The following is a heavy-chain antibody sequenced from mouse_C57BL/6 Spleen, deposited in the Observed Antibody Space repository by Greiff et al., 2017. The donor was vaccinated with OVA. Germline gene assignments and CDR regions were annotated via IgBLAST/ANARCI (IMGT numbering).Heavy chain of an antibody. CDR1: GYTFTDYE. Sequence: VKLQESGAELVRPGASVTLSCKASGYTFTDYEMHWVKQTPVHGLEWIGAIDPETGGTAYNQKFKGKAILTADKSSSTAYMELRSLTSEDSAVYYCTGSQFAYWGQGTLVTVSA. D-gene: IGHD1-1*02. V-gene: IGHV1-15*01. CDR2: IDPETGGT. CDR3: TGSQFAY. J-gene: IGHJ3*01.